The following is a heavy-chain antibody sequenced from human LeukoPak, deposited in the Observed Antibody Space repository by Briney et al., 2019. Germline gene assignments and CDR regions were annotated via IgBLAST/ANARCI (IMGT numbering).Heavy chain of an antibody. CDR3: ARENILTGHDAFDI. J-gene: IGHJ3*02. D-gene: IGHD3-9*01. CDR1: GGTFSSYA. V-gene: IGHV1-69*04. Sequence: SVKVSCKASGGTFSSYAISWVRQAPGQGLEWMGRIIPILGIVNYAQKFQGRVTITADKSTSTAYMELSSLRSEDTAVYYCARENILTGHDAFDIWGQGTMVTVSS. CDR2: IIPILGIV.